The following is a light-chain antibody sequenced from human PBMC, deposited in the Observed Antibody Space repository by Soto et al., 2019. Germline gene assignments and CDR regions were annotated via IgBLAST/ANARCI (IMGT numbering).Light chain of an antibody. Sequence: IVLAQSPGTLSLSPGERATLSCRASQSLGGSYLSWYQQRPDQPPRLLIYHTSNRASGVPDRFSGGGSGTDFSLTISRLEPEDFAVYYCQHYDVAPPVTFGHGTKLEIK. CDR2: HTS. V-gene: IGKV3-20*01. CDR1: QSLGGSY. J-gene: IGKJ2*01. CDR3: QHYDVAPPVT.